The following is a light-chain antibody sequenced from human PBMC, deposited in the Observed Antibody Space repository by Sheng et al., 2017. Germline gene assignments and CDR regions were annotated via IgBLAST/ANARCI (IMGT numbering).Light chain of an antibody. CDR1: SSNIGRNF. CDR3: ASWDTTLTTGTV. CDR2: ENS. Sequence: QSVLTQPPSLSAAPGQKVAISCSGSSSNIGRNFVSWYQRLPGQAPRLLIFENSERPSGIPDRFSGSRSGTSATLAITGLQTGDEADYYCASWDTTLTTGTVFGGGTKLTVL. V-gene: IGLV1-51*02. J-gene: IGLJ3*02.